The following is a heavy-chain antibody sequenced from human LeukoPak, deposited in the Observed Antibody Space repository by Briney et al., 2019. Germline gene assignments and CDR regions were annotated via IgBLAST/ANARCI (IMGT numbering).Heavy chain of an antibody. D-gene: IGHD3-10*02. Sequence: HSGGSLRLSCAASGFTFSSYAMSWVRQAPGKGLEWVSAISGSGGNTYYADSVKGRFTISRDNSKNTLYLQMNSLRAEDTAVYYCAELGITMIGGVWGKGTTVTISS. CDR1: GFTFSSYA. J-gene: IGHJ6*04. V-gene: IGHV3-23*01. CDR2: ISGSGGNT. CDR3: AELGITMIGGV.